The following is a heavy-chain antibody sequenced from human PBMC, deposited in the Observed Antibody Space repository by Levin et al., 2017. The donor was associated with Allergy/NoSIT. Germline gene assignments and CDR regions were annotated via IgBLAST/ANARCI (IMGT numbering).Heavy chain of an antibody. CDR1: GFTFSNAW. V-gene: IGHV3-15*01. Sequence: GGSLRLSCAASGFTFSNAWMSWVRQAPGKGLEWVGRIKSKTDGGTKDYAAPVKGRFTISRDDSKNTLYLQMNSLKTEDTAVYYCTTDLYYYDSSGFSTEYFDYWGQGTLVTVSS. CDR3: TTDLYYYDSSGFSTEYFDY. CDR2: IKSKTDGGTK. D-gene: IGHD3-22*01. J-gene: IGHJ4*02.